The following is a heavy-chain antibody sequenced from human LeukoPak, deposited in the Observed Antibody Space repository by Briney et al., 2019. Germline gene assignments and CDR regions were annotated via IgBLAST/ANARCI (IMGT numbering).Heavy chain of an antibody. V-gene: IGHV4-31*03. CDR2: IYDSGCS. CDR1: GGSISSGGYY. J-gene: IGHJ5*02. CDR3: ARGESYDFWSGYHNLFDP. D-gene: IGHD3-3*01. Sequence: SSESLSLTCTVSGGSISSGGYYWSWLRQHPGKGLEWIGYIYDSGCSYYNPSLKSRGTIAVDTPKNQFSLKLSSVTAADPPVYYCARGESYDFWSGYHNLFDPWGEGTLVTVSS.